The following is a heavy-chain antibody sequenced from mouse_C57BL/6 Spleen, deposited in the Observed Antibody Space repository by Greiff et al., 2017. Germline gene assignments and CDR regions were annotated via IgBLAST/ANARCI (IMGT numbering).Heavy chain of an antibody. J-gene: IGHJ2*01. CDR3: ARRSQRGRGRDY. V-gene: IGHV5-6*02. D-gene: IGHD4-1*02. CDR2: ISSGGSYT. CDR1: GFTFSSYG. Sequence: EVKLVESGGDLVKPGGSLKLSCAASGFTFSSYGMSWVRQTPDKRLEWVATISSGGSYTYYPDSVKGRFTISRDNAKNTLYLQMSSLKSEDTAMYCCARRSQRGRGRDYWGQGTTLTVSS.